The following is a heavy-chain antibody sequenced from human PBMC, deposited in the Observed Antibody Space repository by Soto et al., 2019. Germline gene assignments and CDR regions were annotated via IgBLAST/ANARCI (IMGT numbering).Heavy chain of an antibody. CDR2: ISSGGSDE. V-gene: IGHV3-30*09. Sequence: PRLSCAASGFTVSTYANHWVRQAPGTGPAWVALISSGGSDEYYADSVMGRFAISRDNSKNALYLQMNSLRLDDTAVYYCARDRGRTAAGAYHVDQGGKDVWGQGATVTVPS. CDR1: GFTVSTYA. D-gene: IGHD6-13*01. CDR3: ARDRGRTAAGAYHVDQGGKDV. J-gene: IGHJ6*02.